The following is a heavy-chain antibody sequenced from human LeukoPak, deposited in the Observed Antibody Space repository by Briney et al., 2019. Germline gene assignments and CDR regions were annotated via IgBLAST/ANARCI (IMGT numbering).Heavy chain of an antibody. V-gene: IGHV4-34*01. D-gene: IGHD5-24*01. CDR1: SGSFSGYY. Sequence: PSETLSPTCAVYSGSFSGYYWSWIRQPPGKGLEWIGEINHSGSTNYNPSLKSRVTISVDTSKNQFSLKLSSVTAADTAVYYCARNSKMASDYWGQGTLVTVSS. CDR2: INHSGST. J-gene: IGHJ4*02. CDR3: ARNSKMASDY.